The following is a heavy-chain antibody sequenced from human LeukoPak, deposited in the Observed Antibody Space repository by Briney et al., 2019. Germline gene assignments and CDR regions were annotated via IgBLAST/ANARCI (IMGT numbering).Heavy chain of an antibody. CDR2: IYNDGST. V-gene: IGHV3-53*01. J-gene: IGHJ5*02. CDR3: ARAREMATNHNADT. Sequence: AGGSLRLSCAASGLTVSSSYMSWVRQAPGKGLEWVSIIYNDGSTYYADSMKGRFTISRDNSKNTLYLQVNSLRAEDTAVYYCARAREMATNHNADTWGQGTLVTVSS. CDR1: GLTVSSSY. D-gene: IGHD5-24*01.